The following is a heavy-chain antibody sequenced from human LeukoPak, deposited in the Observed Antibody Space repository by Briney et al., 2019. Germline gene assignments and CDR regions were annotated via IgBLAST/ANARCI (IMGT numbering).Heavy chain of an antibody. V-gene: IGHV1-69*13. Sequence: GASVKVSCKASGGTFSSYAISWVRQAPGQGLEWMGGIIPIFGTANYAQKFQGRVTITADESTSTAYMELSSLRSEDTAVYYCARAPQDIVVVPAPFAEYFQHWGQGTLVTVSS. CDR3: ARAPQDIVVVPAPFAEYFQH. J-gene: IGHJ1*01. D-gene: IGHD2-2*01. CDR2: IIPIFGTA. CDR1: GGTFSSYA.